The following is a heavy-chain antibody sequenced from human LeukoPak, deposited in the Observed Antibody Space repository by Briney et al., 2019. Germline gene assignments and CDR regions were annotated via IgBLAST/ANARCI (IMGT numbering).Heavy chain of an antibody. D-gene: IGHD3-10*01. CDR1: GYTFTGYY. J-gene: IGHJ4*02. CDR3: TTERITMVRGVLLAPYFDY. CDR2: INPNSGGT. Sequence: ASVKVSCKASGYTFTGYYIHWVRQAPRQGLEWMGWINPNSGGTNYAQKFQGRVTMTRDTSISTAYMEVSRLTSDDTAVYYCTTERITMVRGVLLAPYFDYWGQGTLVTVSS. V-gene: IGHV1-2*02.